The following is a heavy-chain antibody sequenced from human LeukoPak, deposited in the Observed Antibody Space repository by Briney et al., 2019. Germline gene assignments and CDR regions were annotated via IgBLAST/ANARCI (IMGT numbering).Heavy chain of an antibody. Sequence: PGGTLRLSCAASGFTFSSYGMSWIRQPPGKGLEWIGEINHSGSTNYNPSLKSRVTISVDTSKNQFSLKLSSVTAADTAVYYCARRSGVYYGSGSYWNYWGQGTLVTVSS. V-gene: IGHV4-34*01. CDR2: INHSGST. CDR1: GFTFSSYG. D-gene: IGHD3-10*01. CDR3: ARRSGVYYGSGSYWNY. J-gene: IGHJ4*02.